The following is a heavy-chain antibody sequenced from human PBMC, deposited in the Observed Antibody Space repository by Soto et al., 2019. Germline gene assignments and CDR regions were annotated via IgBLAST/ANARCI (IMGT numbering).Heavy chain of an antibody. Sequence: QVQLVESGGGVIQPGRSLRLSCAASGFTFSSYAMHWVRQAPGKGLEWVAVISYDGSNKYYADSVKGRFTISRDNSKNTLYLQMNSLRAEDTAVYYCARDWFSGREMVTRGFDLWGRGTLVTVSS. CDR2: ISYDGSNK. J-gene: IGHJ2*01. D-gene: IGHD1-26*01. CDR3: ARDWFSGREMVTRGFDL. V-gene: IGHV3-30-3*01. CDR1: GFTFSSYA.